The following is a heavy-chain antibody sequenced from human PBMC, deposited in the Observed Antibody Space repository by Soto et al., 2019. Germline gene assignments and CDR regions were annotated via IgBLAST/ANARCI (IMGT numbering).Heavy chain of an antibody. V-gene: IGHV1-69*02. CDR1: GGTFSSYT. Sequence: QVQLVQSGAEGKKPGSSVKVSCKASGGTFSSYTISWVRQAPGQGLEWMGRIIPILGIANYAQKFQGRVTITADKSTSTAYMELSSLRSEDTAVYYCARNLSPRDAFDIWGQGTMVTVSS. CDR3: ARNLSPRDAFDI. CDR2: IIPILGIA. J-gene: IGHJ3*02.